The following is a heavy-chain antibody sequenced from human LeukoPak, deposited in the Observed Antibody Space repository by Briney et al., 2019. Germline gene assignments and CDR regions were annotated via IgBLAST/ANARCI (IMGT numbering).Heavy chain of an antibody. Sequence: GGSLRLSCAASGFTFSSYAMSWVRHAPGKGLEWVSAISGSGGSTYYADSVKGRFTISRDNSKNTLYLQMNSLRAEDTAVYYCAKDLSFLDCSGGSCYDYWGQGTLVTVSS. CDR1: GFTFSSYA. V-gene: IGHV3-23*01. CDR2: ISGSGGST. CDR3: AKDLSFLDCSGGSCYDY. J-gene: IGHJ4*02. D-gene: IGHD2-15*01.